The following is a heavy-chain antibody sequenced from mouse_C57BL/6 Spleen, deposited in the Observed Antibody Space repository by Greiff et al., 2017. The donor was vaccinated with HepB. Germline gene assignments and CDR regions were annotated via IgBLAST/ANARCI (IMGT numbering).Heavy chain of an antibody. Sequence: DVKLVESGGGLVKPGGSLKLSCAASGFTFSDYGMHWVRQAPEKGLEWVAYISSGSSTIYYADTVKGRFTISRDNAKNTLFLQMTSLRSEDTAMYYCARFYDYDEGWFAYWGQGTLVTVSA. V-gene: IGHV5-17*01. D-gene: IGHD2-4*01. CDR2: ISSGSSTI. CDR3: ARFYDYDEGWFAY. J-gene: IGHJ3*01. CDR1: GFTFSDYG.